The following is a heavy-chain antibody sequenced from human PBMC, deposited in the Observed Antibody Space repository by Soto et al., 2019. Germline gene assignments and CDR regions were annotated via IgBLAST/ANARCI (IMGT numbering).Heavy chain of an antibody. D-gene: IGHD3-3*01. CDR3: ARDGVTILALSFDAFDI. V-gene: IGHV3-33*01. Sequence: GGSLRLSCAASGFTFSSYGMHWVRQAPGKGLEWVAVIWYDGSNKYYADSVKGRFTISRDNSKNTLYLQMNSLRAEDTAVYYCARDGVTILALSFDAFDIWGQGTMVTVSS. J-gene: IGHJ3*02. CDR2: IWYDGSNK. CDR1: GFTFSSYG.